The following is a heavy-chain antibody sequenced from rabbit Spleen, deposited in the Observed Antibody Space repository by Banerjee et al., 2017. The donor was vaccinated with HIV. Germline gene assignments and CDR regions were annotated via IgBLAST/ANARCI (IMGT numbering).Heavy chain of an antibody. CDR3: ARDSGSSFSSYGMDL. CDR1: GVSFSNNHY. V-gene: IGHV1S40*01. CDR2: IEGGSSAFS. D-gene: IGHD8-1*01. J-gene: IGHJ6*01. Sequence: QSLEESGGDLVKPEASLTLTCTASGVSFSNNHYMCWVRQAPGKGLEWIACIEGGSSAFSYFASWAKGRFTISKTSSTTVTLQMTSLTAADTATYFCARDSGSSFSSYGMDLWGPGTLVTVS.